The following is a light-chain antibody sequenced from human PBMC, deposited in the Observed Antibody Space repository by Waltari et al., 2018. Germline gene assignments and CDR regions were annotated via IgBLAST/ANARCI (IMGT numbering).Light chain of an antibody. Sequence: DVVMTQSPLYLPVTLGQPASITCKSRQSLVHSDGNTHLNWFQQRPGQSPRRLIYRVSNRDSGVPDRFSGSGSDTDFTLKISRVEAGDVGVYYCMQGTHWPYTFGQGTKLDIK. CDR1: QSLVHSDGNTH. V-gene: IGKV2-30*02. CDR2: RVS. CDR3: MQGTHWPYT. J-gene: IGKJ2*01.